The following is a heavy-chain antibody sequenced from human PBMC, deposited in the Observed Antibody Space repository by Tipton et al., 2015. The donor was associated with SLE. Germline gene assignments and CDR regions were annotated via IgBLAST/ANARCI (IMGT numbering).Heavy chain of an antibody. CDR1: GGSISSYY. CDR2: IYYSGST. Sequence: TLSLTCTVSGGSISSYYWSWIRQPPGKGLEWIGYIYYSGSTNYNPSLKSRVTISIDTSKNQFSLKLRSVTAADTAMYYCAREGGGPDYWGQGTLVTVSS. D-gene: IGHD1-26*01. V-gene: IGHV4-59*12. CDR3: AREGGGPDY. J-gene: IGHJ4*02.